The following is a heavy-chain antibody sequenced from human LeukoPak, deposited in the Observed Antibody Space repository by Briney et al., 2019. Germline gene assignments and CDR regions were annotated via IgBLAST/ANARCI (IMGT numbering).Heavy chain of an antibody. J-gene: IGHJ4*02. Sequence: GSLKLSCAASGFRFSKARMYWVRQAPRGGPEWVGRVKSKTDGETTAYNAPVKGRFTISRDDSKDTLYLHMNSLKTEDTAVYYCATRPPPYGDFPFDYWGQGTLVTVSS. D-gene: IGHD4-17*01. V-gene: IGHV3-15*01. CDR2: VKSKTDGETT. CDR1: GFRFSKAR. CDR3: ATRPPPYGDFPFDY.